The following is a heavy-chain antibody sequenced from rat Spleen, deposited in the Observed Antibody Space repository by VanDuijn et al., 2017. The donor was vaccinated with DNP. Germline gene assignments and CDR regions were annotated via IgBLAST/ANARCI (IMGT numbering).Heavy chain of an antibody. D-gene: IGHD1-11*01. Sequence: QVQLKESGPGLVQPSQTLSLTCTVSGFSLTSYTVSWVRQPPGKGLEWIAAISSGGSTYYNSALKSRLSISRDTSKSQVFLKMNSLQTEDTAIYFCSRGGGAMDAWGQGTSVTVSS. CDR2: ISSGGST. CDR3: SRGGGAMDA. J-gene: IGHJ4*01. V-gene: IGHV2-6*01. CDR1: GFSLTSYT.